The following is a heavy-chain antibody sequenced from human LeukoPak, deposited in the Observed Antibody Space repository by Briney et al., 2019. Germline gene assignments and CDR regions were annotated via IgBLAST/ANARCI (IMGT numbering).Heavy chain of an antibody. Sequence: SETLSLTCTVSGGSISSYYWSWIRQPPGKGLEWIGYIYYSGSTNYNPSLKSRVTISVDTSKNQFSLKLSSVTAADTAVYYCARMYSSGWYDYWGQGTLVTVSS. J-gene: IGHJ4*02. CDR2: IYYSGST. CDR1: GGSISSYY. CDR3: ARMYSSGWYDY. D-gene: IGHD6-19*01. V-gene: IGHV4-59*12.